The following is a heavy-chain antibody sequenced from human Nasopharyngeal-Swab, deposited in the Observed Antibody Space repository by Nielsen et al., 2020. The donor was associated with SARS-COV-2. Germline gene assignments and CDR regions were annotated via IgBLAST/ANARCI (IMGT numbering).Heavy chain of an antibody. V-gene: IGHV3-11*01. D-gene: IGHD3-16*02. CDR2: ISSSGSTI. Sequence: GESLKISCAASGFTFSDYYMSWIRQAPGKGLEWVSYISSSGSTIYYADSVKGRFTISRDNVKNSLYLQMNSLRAEDTAVYYCARWTSYDYVWGSYRSSYYFDYWGQGTLVTVSS. J-gene: IGHJ4*02. CDR3: ARWTSYDYVWGSYRSSYYFDY. CDR1: GFTFSDYY.